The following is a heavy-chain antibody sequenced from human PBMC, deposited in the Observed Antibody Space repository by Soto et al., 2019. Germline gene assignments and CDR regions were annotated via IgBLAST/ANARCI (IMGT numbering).Heavy chain of an antibody. J-gene: IGHJ1*01. CDR1: GGSIKTYNW. CDR3: ARADSVLLAKGFDL. CDR2: IYHSGSA. V-gene: IGHV4-4*02. Sequence: SETLSLTCAVSGGSIKTYNWWTWGRQSPVKGLEWIGEIYHSGSAFYNPSLNNRLTISIDKSNNQFSLTLTSVTVADTALYFCARADSVLLAKGFDLWGQGLQVTVSS. D-gene: IGHD3-10*01.